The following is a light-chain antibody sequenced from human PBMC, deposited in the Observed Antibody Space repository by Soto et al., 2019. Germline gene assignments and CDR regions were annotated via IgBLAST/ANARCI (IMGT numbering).Light chain of an antibody. V-gene: IGKV3-15*01. CDR3: QQYNNWPLS. J-gene: IGKJ4*01. CDR2: SAF. Sequence: EIVMTQSPATLSVSPGERATLSCRASQTVNNNLAWYQQKVGQAPRLLIYSAFNRATGIPARFSGSGSGTEFTLTISGLQSEDFAVYYCQQYNNWPLSFGGGTKVEIK. CDR1: QTVNNN.